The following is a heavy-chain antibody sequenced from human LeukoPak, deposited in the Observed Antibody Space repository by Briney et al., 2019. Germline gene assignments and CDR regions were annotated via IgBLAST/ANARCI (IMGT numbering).Heavy chain of an antibody. Sequence: SVKVSCKASGGTFSSYAISWVRQAPGQGLEWMGGIIPIFGTANYAQKFQGRVTITANESTSTAYMELSSLRSEDTAVYYCARARTQVYYDSSGYYLPLDYWGQGTLVTVSS. J-gene: IGHJ4*02. CDR3: ARARTQVYYDSSGYYLPLDY. CDR2: IIPIFGTA. CDR1: GGTFSSYA. V-gene: IGHV1-69*01. D-gene: IGHD3-22*01.